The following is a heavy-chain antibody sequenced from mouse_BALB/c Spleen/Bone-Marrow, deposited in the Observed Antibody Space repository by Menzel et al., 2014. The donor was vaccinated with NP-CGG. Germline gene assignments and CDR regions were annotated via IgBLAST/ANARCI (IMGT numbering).Heavy chain of an antibody. CDR2: INPSTGYT. Sequence: VQLQQSGAELAKPGASVKMSCKTSGYTFTSYWMHWAKQRPGQGLEWIGYINPSTGYTEYNQKFKDKATLTADKSSSTAYMQLSSLTSEDSAVYYCARSSGYDGFAYWGQGTLVTVSA. CDR1: GYTFTSYW. V-gene: IGHV1-7*01. D-gene: IGHD2-2*01. J-gene: IGHJ3*01. CDR3: ARSSGYDGFAY.